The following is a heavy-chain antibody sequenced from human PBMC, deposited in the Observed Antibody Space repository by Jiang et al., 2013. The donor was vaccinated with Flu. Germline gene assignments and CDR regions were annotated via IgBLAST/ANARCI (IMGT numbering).Heavy chain of an antibody. J-gene: IGHJ6*04. V-gene: IGHV1-18*01. CDR2: ISAYNGNT. Sequence: GAEVKKPGASVKVSCKASGYTFTSYGISWVRQAPGQGLEWMGWISAYNGNTNYAQKLQGRVTMTTDTSTSTAYMELRSLRSDDTAVYYCARVYYDFWSGYLSGMDVWGKGTTVTVSS. CDR1: GYTFTSYG. D-gene: IGHD3-3*01. CDR3: ARVYYDFWSGYLSGMDV.